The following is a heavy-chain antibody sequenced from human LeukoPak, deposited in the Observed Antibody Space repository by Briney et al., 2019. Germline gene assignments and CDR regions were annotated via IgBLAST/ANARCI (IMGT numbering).Heavy chain of an antibody. CDR1: GFTVSSNY. D-gene: IGHD2-8*01. CDR3: ARGHCTSGECYDY. V-gene: IGHV3-53*01. J-gene: IGHJ4*02. CDR2: IYSGGST. Sequence: GGSLRLSCAASGFTVSSNYMSWVRQAPGKGLEWVSVIYSGGSTYYADSVKGRFTISRDNSKNTLYLQMNSLRAEDTAVYYCARGHCTSGECYDYWGQGTLVTVSS.